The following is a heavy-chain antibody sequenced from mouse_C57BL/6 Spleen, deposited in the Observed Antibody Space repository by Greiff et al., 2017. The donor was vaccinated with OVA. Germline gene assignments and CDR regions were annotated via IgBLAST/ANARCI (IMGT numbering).Heavy chain of an antibody. V-gene: IGHV1-7*01. Sequence: VQLVESGAELAKPGASVKLSCKASGYTFTSYWMHWVKQRPGQGLEWIGYINPSSGYTKYNQKFKDKATLTADKSSSTAYMQLSSLTYEDSAVYYCASFYGSNTSAMDYWGQGTSVTVSS. CDR3: ASFYGSNTSAMDY. D-gene: IGHD1-1*01. CDR1: GYTFTSYW. J-gene: IGHJ4*01. CDR2: INPSSGYT.